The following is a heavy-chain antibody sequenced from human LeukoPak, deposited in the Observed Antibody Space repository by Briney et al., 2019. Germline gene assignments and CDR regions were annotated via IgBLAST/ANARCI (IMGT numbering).Heavy chain of an antibody. CDR2: ISSSSSYI. J-gene: IGHJ4*02. V-gene: IGHV3-21*01. Sequence: GGSLRLSCAASGFTFSSYSMNWVRQAPGKGLEWVSSISSSSSYIYYADSVKGRFTISRDNAKNSLYLQMNSLRAEDTAVYYCARKSRYCSSTSCYAPDYWGQGTLVTVSS. CDR3: ARKSRYCSSTSCYAPDY. D-gene: IGHD2-2*01. CDR1: GFTFSSYS.